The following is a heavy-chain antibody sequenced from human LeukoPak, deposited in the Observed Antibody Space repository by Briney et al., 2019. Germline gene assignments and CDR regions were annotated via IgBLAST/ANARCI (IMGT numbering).Heavy chain of an antibody. V-gene: IGHV3-23*01. D-gene: IGHD3-3*01. CDR1: GFTFSSYA. CDR3: AKDGRFSDDFWSGYDY. Sequence: QPGGSLRLSCAASGFTFSSYAMSWVRQAPGKGLEWVSAIRGSGGSTYYADSVKGRFTISRDNSKNTLYLQMNSLRAEDTAVYYCAKDGRFSDDFWSGYDYWGQGTLVTVSS. CDR2: IRGSGGST. J-gene: IGHJ4*02.